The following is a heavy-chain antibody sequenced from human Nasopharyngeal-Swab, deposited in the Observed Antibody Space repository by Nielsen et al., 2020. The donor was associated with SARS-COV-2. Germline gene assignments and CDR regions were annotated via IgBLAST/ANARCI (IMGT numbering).Heavy chain of an antibody. CDR3: ARPREDYGVDY. Sequence: SATLSLTCTVSGCSISSSSYYWGWIRQPPGKGLEWIGSIYYSGSTYYNPSLKSRVTISVDTSKNQFPLKLGSLTAADSAVYYCARPREDYGVDYWGQGTLVTVSS. J-gene: IGHJ4*02. CDR2: IYYSGST. D-gene: IGHD4-17*01. V-gene: IGHV4-39*01. CDR1: GCSISSSSYY.